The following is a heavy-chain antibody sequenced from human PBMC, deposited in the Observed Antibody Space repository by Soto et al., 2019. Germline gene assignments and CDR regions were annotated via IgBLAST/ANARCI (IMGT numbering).Heavy chain of an antibody. CDR3: ARPAAAGTGY. CDR2: ISYDGSNK. V-gene: IGHV3-30-3*01. J-gene: IGHJ4*02. D-gene: IGHD6-13*01. Sequence: QVQLVESGGGVVQPGRSLRLSCAASGFTFSSYAMHWVRQAPGKGLEWVAVISYDGSNKYYADSVKGRFTISRDNSKNTLYLQMNSLRAEHTAVYYCARPAAAGTGYWGQGTLVTVSS. CDR1: GFTFSSYA.